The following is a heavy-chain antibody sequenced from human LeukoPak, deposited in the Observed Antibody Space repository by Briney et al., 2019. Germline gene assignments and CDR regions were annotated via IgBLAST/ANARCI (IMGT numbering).Heavy chain of an antibody. D-gene: IGHD3-10*01. CDR1: GGTFSSYA. CDR2: IIPILGIA. CDR3: ARPYGSGSYYRPQAYYYGMDV. J-gene: IGHJ6*02. V-gene: IGHV1-69*04. Sequence: ASVKVSCKASGGTFSSYAISWVRQAPGQGLEWMGRIIPILGIANYAQKSQGRVTITADKSTSTAYMELSSLRSEDTAVYYCARPYGSGSYYRPQAYYYGMDVWGQGTTVTVSS.